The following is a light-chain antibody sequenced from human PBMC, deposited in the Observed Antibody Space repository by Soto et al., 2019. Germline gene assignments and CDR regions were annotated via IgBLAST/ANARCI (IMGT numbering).Light chain of an antibody. V-gene: IGLV2-11*01. CDR2: DVS. Sequence: SLLTNPGSGNGFPGQSVSISNNRTSSDVGGYNYVSWYQQHPGKAPKLMIYDVSKRPSGVPDRFSGSKSGNTASLTISGLQAEDEADYYCCSYAGSYTYVFGTGTKVTVL. CDR3: CSYAGSYTYV. J-gene: IGLJ1*01. CDR1: SSDVGGYNY.